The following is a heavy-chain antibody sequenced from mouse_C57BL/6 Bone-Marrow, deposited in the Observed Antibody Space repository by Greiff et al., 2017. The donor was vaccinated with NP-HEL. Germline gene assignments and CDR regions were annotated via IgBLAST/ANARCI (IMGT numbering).Heavy chain of an antibody. CDR2: IYPSDSET. J-gene: IGHJ2*01. V-gene: IGHV1-61*01. Sequence: QVQLQQPGAELVRPGSSVKLSCKASGYTFTSYWMDWVKQRPGQGLEWIGNIYPSDSETHYNQKFKDKATLTVDKSSSTAYMQLSSLTSEDSAVYYWARGRGYYFDYWGQGTTLTVSS. CDR1: GYTFTSYW. CDR3: ARGRGYYFDY.